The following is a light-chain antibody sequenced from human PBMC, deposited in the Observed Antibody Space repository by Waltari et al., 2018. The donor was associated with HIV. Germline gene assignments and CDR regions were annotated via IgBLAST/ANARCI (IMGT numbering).Light chain of an antibody. J-gene: IGKJ2*01. CDR1: QSILSSSNNRKY. CDR3: HQYYTTPYT. Sequence: DIVMTQSPDSLAVSLGERATMNCKSSQSILSSSNNRKYLAWYQQKPGQPPKLLIYGASSRDSGVPDRFIGRGSGTDFSLTISSLQAEDVAVYFCHQYYTTPYTFGQGTKLEIK. CDR2: GAS. V-gene: IGKV4-1*01.